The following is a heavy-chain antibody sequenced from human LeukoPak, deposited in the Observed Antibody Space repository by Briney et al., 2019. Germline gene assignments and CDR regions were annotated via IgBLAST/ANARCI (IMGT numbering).Heavy chain of an antibody. CDR1: GGTFSSYA. CDR2: INPNSGGT. Sequence: GSSVKVSCKASGGTFSSYAISWVRQAPGQGLEWMGWINPNSGGTNYAQKFQGRVTMTRDTSISTAYMELSRLRSDDTAVYYCARGRYGSGSYFFDYWGQGSLVTVSS. D-gene: IGHD3-10*01. J-gene: IGHJ4*02. CDR3: ARGRYGSGSYFFDY. V-gene: IGHV1-2*02.